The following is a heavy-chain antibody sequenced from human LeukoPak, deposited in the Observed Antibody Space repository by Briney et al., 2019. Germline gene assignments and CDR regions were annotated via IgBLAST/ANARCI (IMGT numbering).Heavy chain of an antibody. CDR1: GGSISSYY. CDR2: IYYSGST. CDR3: ARTYYGSGRGFDP. Sequence: PSETLSLTCTVSGGSISSYYWSWIRQPPGKGLEWIGYIYYSGSTNYNPSLKSRVTISVDTSKNQFSLKLSSVTAADTAVYYCARTYYGSGRGFDPWGQGILVTVSS. J-gene: IGHJ5*02. D-gene: IGHD3-10*01. V-gene: IGHV4-59*01.